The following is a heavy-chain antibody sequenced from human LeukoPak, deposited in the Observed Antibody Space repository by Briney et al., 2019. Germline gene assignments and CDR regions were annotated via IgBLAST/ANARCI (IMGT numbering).Heavy chain of an antibody. Sequence: PSETLSLTCIVSGGSISSYYWSWIRQPPGKGLEWIGYIYYSGSTYYNPSLKSRVTISVDTSKNQFSLKLSSVTAADTAVYYCARDRATKYSSGYFWFGFNDYWGQGTLVTVSS. CDR1: GGSISSYY. V-gene: IGHV4-30-4*08. CDR3: ARDRATKYSSGYFWFGFNDY. CDR2: IYYSGST. D-gene: IGHD3-22*01. J-gene: IGHJ4*02.